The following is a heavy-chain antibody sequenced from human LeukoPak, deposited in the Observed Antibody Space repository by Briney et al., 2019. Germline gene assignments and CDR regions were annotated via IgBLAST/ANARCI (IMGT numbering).Heavy chain of an antibody. V-gene: IGHV3-21*01. J-gene: IGHJ4*02. CDR2: ISSSSSYI. CDR1: GFTFSSYS. Sequence: GGSLRLSCAASGFTFSSYSMNWVRQAPGKGLEWVSSISSSSSYIYYADSVKGRFSISRDNAKNSLYLQMNSLRAEDTAVYYCASDSRGYSYGSPGYWGQGTLVTVSS. D-gene: IGHD5-18*01. CDR3: ASDSRGYSYGSPGY.